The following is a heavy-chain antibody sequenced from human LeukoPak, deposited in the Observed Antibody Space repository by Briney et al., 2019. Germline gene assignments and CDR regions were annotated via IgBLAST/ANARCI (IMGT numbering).Heavy chain of an antibody. D-gene: IGHD2-21*02. CDR2: TNPNIGDA. CDR1: GYTFTGYF. Sequence: GASVKVSCKASGYTFTGYFMHWVRQAPGQGLEWMGWTNPNIGDASYAQKFQGRVTMTRDRSINTAYMELSRLTSDDTAVYYCARMDLDGGDSIGFDSWGQGTLVTVSS. J-gene: IGHJ5*01. CDR3: ARMDLDGGDSIGFDS. V-gene: IGHV1-2*02.